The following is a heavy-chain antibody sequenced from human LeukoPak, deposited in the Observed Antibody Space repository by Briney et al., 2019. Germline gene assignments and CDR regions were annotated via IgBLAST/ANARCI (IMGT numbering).Heavy chain of an antibody. D-gene: IGHD2-8*01. V-gene: IGHV3-11*04. CDR3: ARGEKYCISGLCYERWGPFDF. J-gene: IGHJ4*02. Sequence: PGGSLRLSCVASGFRFSDYYMSWIRQAPGKGLEWVSYISSGGDAAYYADSVKGRFTVSRDNGKNSLFLEMNSLRVEDTAVFYCARGEKYCISGLCYERWGPFDFWGRGTLVTVSS. CDR2: ISSGGDAA. CDR1: GFRFSDYY.